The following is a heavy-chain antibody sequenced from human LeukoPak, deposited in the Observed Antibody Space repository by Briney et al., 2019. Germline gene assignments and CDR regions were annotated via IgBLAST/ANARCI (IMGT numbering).Heavy chain of an antibody. CDR3: ARGPSSNWSGLDF. D-gene: IGHD6-13*01. V-gene: IGHV3-33*01. J-gene: IGHJ4*02. CDR1: GFIFSSYG. CDR2: TWYDGSNK. Sequence: GGSLRLSCAASGFIFSSYGMHWVRQAPGKGLEWVAYTWYDGSNKYYADSVKGRFTISRDNSKNTLYLQMNSLRAEDTAVYYCARGPSSNWSGLDFWGQGTLLTVSS.